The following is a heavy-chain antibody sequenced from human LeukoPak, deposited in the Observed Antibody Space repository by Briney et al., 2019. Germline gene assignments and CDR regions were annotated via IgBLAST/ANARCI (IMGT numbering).Heavy chain of an antibody. J-gene: IGHJ4*02. V-gene: IGHV3-48*03. Sequence: PGGSLRLSCAASVFTFSTFEMSWVRQAPGKGLEWVAYTSSNGSVKYYADSVKGRFTISRDNAKNSLYLQMNSLRAEDTAIYYCARVDYYDSSVLPDYWGQGTLVTVSS. CDR2: TSSNGSVK. CDR3: ARVDYYDSSVLPDY. CDR1: VFTFSTFE. D-gene: IGHD3-22*01.